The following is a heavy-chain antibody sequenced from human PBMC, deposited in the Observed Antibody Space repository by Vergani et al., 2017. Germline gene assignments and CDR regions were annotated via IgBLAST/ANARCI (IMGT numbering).Heavy chain of an antibody. CDR1: GGTFSSYA. V-gene: IGHV1-69*01. Sequence: QVQLVQSGAEVKKPGSSVKVSCKASGGTFSSYAISWVRQAPGQGLEWMGGIIPIFGTANYAQKFQGRVTITADESTSTAYMELSSLRSEDTAVYYCARGEGYCSGGSCYPNWFDPWGRGTLVTVSS. J-gene: IGHJ5*02. CDR3: ARGEGYCSGGSCYPNWFDP. CDR2: IIPIFGTA. D-gene: IGHD2-15*01.